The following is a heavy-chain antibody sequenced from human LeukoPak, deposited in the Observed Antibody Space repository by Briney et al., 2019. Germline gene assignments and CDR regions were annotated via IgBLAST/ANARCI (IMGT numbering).Heavy chain of an antibody. D-gene: IGHD1-26*01. CDR1: GFTFSSYT. V-gene: IGHV3-66*01. Sequence: PGGSLRLSCAASGFTFSSYTVNWIRQAPGKGLEWVSVIYSGGSTYYADSVKGRFTISRDNAKNSLYLQMNGLRAEDTAVYYCATYPVGEDGGDFDYWGQGTLVTVSS. CDR2: IYSGGST. CDR3: ATYPVGEDGGDFDY. J-gene: IGHJ4*02.